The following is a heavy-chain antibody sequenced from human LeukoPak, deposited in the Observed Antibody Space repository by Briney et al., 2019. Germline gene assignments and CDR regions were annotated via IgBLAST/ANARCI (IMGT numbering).Heavy chain of an antibody. V-gene: IGHV1-24*01. CDR1: GHTLTELP. D-gene: IGHD1/OR15-1a*01. CDR3: ATEGTTFGDRSGALDF. CDR2: FDSDDGER. J-gene: IGHJ4*02. Sequence: ASVKVSCKVSGHTLTELPMHWVRQAPGRGLEWMGGFDSDDGERVYAQKFQGRVTMSEETATGTAYMELSSLRSEDTAIYYCATEGTTFGDRSGALDFWGQGTLVTVSS.